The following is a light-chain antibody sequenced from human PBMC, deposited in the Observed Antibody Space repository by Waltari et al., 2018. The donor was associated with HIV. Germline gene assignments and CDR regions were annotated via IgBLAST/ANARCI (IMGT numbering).Light chain of an antibody. CDR2: YDD. CDR1: SSNIGNNA. V-gene: IGLV1-36*01. Sequence: QSVLTQPPSVSEAPRQRVTISCSGSSSNIGNNAVNWYQQLPVKAPKLLIYYDDLLPSGVSDRFSGSQSGTSASLAISGLQSEEEADYYCAAWDDSLNGPVFGGGTKLTVL. CDR3: AAWDDSLNGPV. J-gene: IGLJ2*01.